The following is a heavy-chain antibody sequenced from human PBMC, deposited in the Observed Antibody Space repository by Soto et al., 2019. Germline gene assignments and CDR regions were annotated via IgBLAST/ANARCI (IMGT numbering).Heavy chain of an antibody. D-gene: IGHD3-9*01. J-gene: IGHJ4*02. CDR1: GFNFNNYA. CDR3: ARSDDKDILTGCYN. Sequence: DVQLLESGGGLIQPGGSLRLSCAASGFNFNNYAMAWVRQAPGKGLEWVSSIGHSGYSINYGDSVKGRFTISRDNSKEMVFLEMNGLRAYDTAVYYCARSDDKDILTGCYNWGQGALVTVSS. CDR2: IGHSGYSI. V-gene: IGHV3-23*05.